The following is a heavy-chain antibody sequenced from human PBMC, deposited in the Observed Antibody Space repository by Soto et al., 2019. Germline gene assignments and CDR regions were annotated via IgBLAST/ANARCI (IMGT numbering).Heavy chain of an antibody. D-gene: IGHD2-2*01. J-gene: IGHJ6*02. Sequence: SETLSLTCSVSGDTITSFSWNWIRQSAGKGLEWIGRISITGNTHYNPSLESRVTMSVDTSKNQFSLKLRSVIVADTAVYHCARFVRSCSATTCSTRADVWGQGITVTVSS. V-gene: IGHV4-4*07. CDR3: ARFVRSCSATTCSTRADV. CDR1: GDTITSFS. CDR2: ISITGNT.